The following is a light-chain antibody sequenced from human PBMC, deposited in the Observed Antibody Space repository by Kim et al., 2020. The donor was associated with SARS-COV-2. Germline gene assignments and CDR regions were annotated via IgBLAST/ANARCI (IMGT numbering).Light chain of an antibody. J-gene: IGLJ2*01. V-gene: IGLV2-8*01. CDR3: SSYAGSNSVV. CDR1: SSDVGGYNF. CDR2: EVS. Sequence: QSALTQPPSASGSPGLSVTISCTGISSDVGGYNFVSWYQHHPGKAPKLIVYEVSKRPSGVPDRFSGSKSGNTASLTVSGLQAEDEADYYCSSYAGSNSVVFGGGTQLTVL.